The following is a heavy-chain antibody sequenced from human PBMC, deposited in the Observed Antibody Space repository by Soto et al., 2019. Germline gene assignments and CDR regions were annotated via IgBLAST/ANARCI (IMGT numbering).Heavy chain of an antibody. CDR3: ARRLVPGDGYDAFDI. J-gene: IGHJ3*02. CDR1: GYTFTSYG. V-gene: IGHV1-18*01. D-gene: IGHD4-17*01. Sequence: ASVKVSCKASGYTFTSYGISWVRQAPGQGLEWMGWISAYNGNTNYAQKLQGRVTMTTDTSTSTAYMELRSLRSDDTAVYYCARRLVPGDGYDAFDIWGQGTMVTVSS. CDR2: ISAYNGNT.